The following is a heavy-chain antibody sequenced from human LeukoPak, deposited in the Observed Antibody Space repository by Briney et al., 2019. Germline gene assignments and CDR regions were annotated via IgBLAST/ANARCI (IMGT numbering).Heavy chain of an antibody. J-gene: IGHJ1*01. CDR1: GYTFTSYD. CDR2: INPKSGGT. V-gene: IGHV1-2*02. CDR3: ARGYYDSSDFEYFHH. Sequence: ASVKVSCKASGYTFTSYDINWVRQAPGQGLEWMGWINPKSGGTNYAQKFQGRVTMTRDTSISTAFMELSRLTSDDTAVYYCARGYYDSSDFEYFHHWGQGTLVTVSS. D-gene: IGHD3-22*01.